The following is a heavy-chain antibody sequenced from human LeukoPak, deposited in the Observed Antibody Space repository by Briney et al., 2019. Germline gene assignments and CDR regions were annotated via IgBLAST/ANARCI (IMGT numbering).Heavy chain of an antibody. CDR2: IHTGNGDT. Sequence: ASLKVSCKASGYTFSSNAIHWVRQAPGQRLEWMGWIHTGNGDTKYSQKFQGRVTITRDTSASTAYMELSSLRSEDTAVYYCARDTGLGRYYDSSGYYSAGRWFDPWGQGTLVTVSS. CDR1: GYTFSSNA. CDR3: ARDTGLGRYYDSSGYYSAGRWFDP. D-gene: IGHD3-22*01. V-gene: IGHV1-3*04. J-gene: IGHJ5*02.